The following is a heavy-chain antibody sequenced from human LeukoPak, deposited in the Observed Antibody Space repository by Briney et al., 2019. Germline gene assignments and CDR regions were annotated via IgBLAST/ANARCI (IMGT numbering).Heavy chain of an antibody. D-gene: IGHD1-7*01. CDR2: IIPILGIA. CDR1: GGTFSSYA. CDR3: ARNYPAGWYFDL. J-gene: IGHJ2*01. V-gene: IGHV1-69*04. Sequence: SVKVSCKASGGTFSSYAISWVRQAPGQGLEWMGRIIPILGIANYAQKFQGRVTITADKSTSTAYMELSSLRSEDTAVYYCARNYPAGWYFDLWGRGTLVTVTS.